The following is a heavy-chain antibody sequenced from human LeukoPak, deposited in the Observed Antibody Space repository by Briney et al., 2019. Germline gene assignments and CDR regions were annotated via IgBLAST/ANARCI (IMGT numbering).Heavy chain of an antibody. CDR2: IYHSGST. J-gene: IGHJ5*02. Sequence: PSETLSLTCTVSGYSISSGYYWGWIRQPPGKGLEWIGSIYHSGSTYYNPSLKSRVTISVDTSKNQFSLKLSSVTAADTAVYYCAIFYDFWSGYYGNWFDPWGQGTLVTVSS. V-gene: IGHV4-38-2*02. CDR3: AIFYDFWSGYYGNWFDP. CDR1: GYSISSGYY. D-gene: IGHD3-3*01.